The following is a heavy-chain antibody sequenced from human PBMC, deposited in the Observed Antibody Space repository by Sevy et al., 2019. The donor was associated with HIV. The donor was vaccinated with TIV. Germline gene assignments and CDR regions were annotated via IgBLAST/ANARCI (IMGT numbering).Heavy chain of an antibody. CDR3: ARPSRDNSGFLHWFDP. V-gene: IGHV4-59*12. J-gene: IGHJ5*02. CDR1: GGSITSYY. Sequence: SETLSLTCAVSGGSITSYYWSWIRQPPGKGLEWIGYIYYSGSTNYNPSLKSRVTISVDTSKNQLSLKLSSVAAADTAIYFCARPSRDNSGFLHWFDPWGPGTPVTVSS. CDR2: IYYSGST. D-gene: IGHD3-22*01.